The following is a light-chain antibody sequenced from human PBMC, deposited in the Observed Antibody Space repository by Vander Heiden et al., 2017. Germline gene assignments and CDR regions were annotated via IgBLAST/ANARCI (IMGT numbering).Light chain of an antibody. Sequence: SYVLTQPPSVSVAPGKTAIITCGGNNIGRKSWHWYQQRPGQAPVLVVYDDSDRPSGIPERFSGSNSGNTATLSISRVEAGDEADYYCQVWDSTSEHRVFGGGTKLTVL. CDR3: QVWDSTSEHRV. J-gene: IGLJ3*02. CDR2: DDS. V-gene: IGLV3-21*03. CDR1: NIGRKS.